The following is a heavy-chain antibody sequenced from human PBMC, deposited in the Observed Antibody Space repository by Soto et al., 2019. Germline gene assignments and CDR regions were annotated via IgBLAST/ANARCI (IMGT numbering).Heavy chain of an antibody. CDR3: ARAFTFPNHWFDP. D-gene: IGHD3-10*01. Sequence: SETLSLTCTVSGDSISSYYWSWIRQPPGKGLEWIGYIEYSGSSNYNPSLRSRVTISKDTSKNKFSLKLTSVTAADTAVYYCARAFTFPNHWFDPWGQGTLVTVSS. CDR1: GDSISSYY. V-gene: IGHV4-59*01. CDR2: IEYSGSS. J-gene: IGHJ5*02.